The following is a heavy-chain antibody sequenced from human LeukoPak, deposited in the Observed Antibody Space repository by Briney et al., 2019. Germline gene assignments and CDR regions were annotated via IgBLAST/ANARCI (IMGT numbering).Heavy chain of an antibody. D-gene: IGHD3-10*01. CDR3: ARDRLPTRDYYGSGTFPAFDI. CDR2: INPNSGGT. CDR1: GYPFSAYY. V-gene: IGHV1-2*02. J-gene: IGHJ3*02. Sequence: GASVKVSCKASGYPFSAYYMHWVRQAPGQGLEWMGWINPNSGGTNYAQKFQGRVTMTRDTSINTAYMDLSRLRSDDTAVYYCARDRLPTRDYYGSGTFPAFDIWGQGTMVTVSS.